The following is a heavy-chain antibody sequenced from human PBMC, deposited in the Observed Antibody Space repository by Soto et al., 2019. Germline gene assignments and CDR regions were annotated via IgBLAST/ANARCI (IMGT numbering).Heavy chain of an antibody. J-gene: IGHJ4*02. V-gene: IGHV3-9*01. CDR1: GLTFDNYA. CDR2: ISLNSNTG. Sequence: GGSRRLSWAASGLTFDNYAMHWVRQAPGKGLEWVSGISLNSNTGAYADSVKGRFTISRDNAKNSLYLQMNSLRAEDTAFYYCAKDNGPNWGQGTLVTVSS. CDR3: AKDNGPN.